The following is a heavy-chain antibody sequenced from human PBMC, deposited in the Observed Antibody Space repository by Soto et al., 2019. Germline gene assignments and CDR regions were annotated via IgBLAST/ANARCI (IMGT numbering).Heavy chain of an antibody. Sequence: EVQLVESGGDLVQPGGSLRLSCEASGFTFSSYEIHWVRQAPGKGPEWISYISSSGDTIYYSESVEGRFTTSRDNAKNSLFLQMNSLRAEDTAVYHGARGYVDTGPRGDRDVWGQGTTVTVSS. CDR1: GFTFSSYE. J-gene: IGHJ6*02. D-gene: IGHD5-18*01. CDR3: ARGYVDTGPRGDRDV. V-gene: IGHV3-48*03. CDR2: ISSSGDTI.